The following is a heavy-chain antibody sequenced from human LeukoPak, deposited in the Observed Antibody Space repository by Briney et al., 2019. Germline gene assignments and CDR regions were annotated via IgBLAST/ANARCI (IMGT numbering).Heavy chain of an antibody. CDR1: GFTFSSYS. J-gene: IGHJ4*02. V-gene: IGHV3-48*04. Sequence: PGGSLRLSCAASGFTFSSYSMNWVRQAPGKGLEWVSYISSSGSTIYYADSVKGRFTISRDNAKNSLYLQMNSLRAEDTAVYYCARDRRDGYNDLDYWGQGTLVTVSS. D-gene: IGHD5-24*01. CDR3: ARDRRDGYNDLDY. CDR2: ISSSGSTI.